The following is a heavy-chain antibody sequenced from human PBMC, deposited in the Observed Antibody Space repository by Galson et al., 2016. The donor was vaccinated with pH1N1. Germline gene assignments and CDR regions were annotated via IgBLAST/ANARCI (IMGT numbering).Heavy chain of an antibody. V-gene: IGHV3-49*03. Sequence: SLRLSCATSGFTFGDFLWSWFRQGPGEGLEWVGFIRSKAYGAAPEYAASVKGRFSISRDDSKSIAYLQMNSLKTDDTGVYYCARGPHPHCSRSNCPFDFWGQGTLVTVSS. CDR1: GFTFGDFL. CDR2: IRSKAYGAAP. D-gene: IGHD1-1*01. CDR3: ARGPHPHCSRSNCPFDF. J-gene: IGHJ4*02.